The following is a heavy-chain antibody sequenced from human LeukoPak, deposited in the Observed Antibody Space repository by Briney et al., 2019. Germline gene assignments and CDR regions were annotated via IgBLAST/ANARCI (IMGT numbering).Heavy chain of an antibody. CDR3: TRDGYGSGVNSVAYRIDF. CDR1: GFTFSTSG. D-gene: IGHD4-23*01. Sequence: PGGSLRLSCAVSGFTFSTSGMNWVRQAPGKGLEWVSYVSDTSNTIYYADSVKGRFTISRDNAQNSLFLQMNSLRDEDTAVYYCTRDGYGSGVNSVAYRIDFWGQGTLVTVSS. V-gene: IGHV3-48*02. J-gene: IGHJ4*02. CDR2: VSDTSNTI.